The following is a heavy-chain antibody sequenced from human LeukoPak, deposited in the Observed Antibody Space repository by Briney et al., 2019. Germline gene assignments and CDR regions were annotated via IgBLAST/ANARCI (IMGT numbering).Heavy chain of an antibody. D-gene: IGHD3-3*01. CDR3: ARAYYDFWSGYYWNNWFDP. J-gene: IGHJ5*02. V-gene: IGHV4-59*08. Sequence: SDTLSLTCTVPGGSISGYHWSWIRQPPGKGLESLGHIHYSGNTKYNPSLKSRVTISVDTSKNQFSLKLSSVTAADTAVYYCARAYYDFWSGYYWNNWFDPWGQGTLVTVSS. CDR2: IHYSGNT. CDR1: GGSISGYH.